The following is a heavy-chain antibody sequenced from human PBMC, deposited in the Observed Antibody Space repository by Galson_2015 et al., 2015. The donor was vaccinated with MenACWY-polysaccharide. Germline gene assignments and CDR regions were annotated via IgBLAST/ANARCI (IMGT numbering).Heavy chain of an antibody. D-gene: IGHD2-2*01. Sequence: SLRLSCAASGFTFSSYAMHWVRQAPGKGLEWVAVISYDGSNKYYADSVKGRFTISRDNSKNTLYLQMNSLRAEDTAVYYCARPRRNQLLLDAFDIWGQGTMVTVSS. CDR1: GFTFSSYA. J-gene: IGHJ3*02. CDR2: ISYDGSNK. CDR3: ARPRRNQLLLDAFDI. V-gene: IGHV3-30-3*01.